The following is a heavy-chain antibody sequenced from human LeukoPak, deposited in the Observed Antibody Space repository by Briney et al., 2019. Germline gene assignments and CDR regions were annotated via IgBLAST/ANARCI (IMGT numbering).Heavy chain of an antibody. D-gene: IGHD3-16*02. J-gene: IGHJ4*02. CDR2: INHSGST. CDR3: ARAEVSLDY. V-gene: IGHV4-34*01. CDR1: GGSFSGYY. Sequence: SETLSLTCAVYGGSFSGYYWSWIRQPPGKGLEWIGEINHSGSTNYNPSLKSRVTISVDTSKNQFSLKLSSVTAADTAVYYCARAEVSLDYWGRGTLVTVSS.